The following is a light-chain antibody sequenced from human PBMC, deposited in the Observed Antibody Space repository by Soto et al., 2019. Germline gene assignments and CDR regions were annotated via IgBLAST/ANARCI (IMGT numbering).Light chain of an antibody. Sequence: DIQMTQSPSSLSASVGDRVTITCRASQDISRYLNWYQQKPGKAPKLLMHAASSLQSGVPSTFSGSASRTHFNLTISSLQPEDFATYYRQQSYSTPLTFGGGTKVEIK. V-gene: IGKV1-39*01. CDR2: AAS. J-gene: IGKJ4*01. CDR3: QQSYSTPLT. CDR1: QDISRY.